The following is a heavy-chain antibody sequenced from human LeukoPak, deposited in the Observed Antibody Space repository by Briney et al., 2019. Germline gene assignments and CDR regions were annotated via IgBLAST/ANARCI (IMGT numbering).Heavy chain of an antibody. CDR1: GGSISTYY. Sequence: SETLSLTCTVSGGSISTYYWSWLRQPPGEGLEWIGYIYYSGSTSYNPSLKSRVTISVDTSKSQFSLNLSSVTAADTAVYYCARQGARGYSSYWFDPWGQGTLVTVSS. CDR3: ARQGARGYSSYWFDP. J-gene: IGHJ5*02. V-gene: IGHV4-59*08. D-gene: IGHD6-6*01. CDR2: IYYSGST.